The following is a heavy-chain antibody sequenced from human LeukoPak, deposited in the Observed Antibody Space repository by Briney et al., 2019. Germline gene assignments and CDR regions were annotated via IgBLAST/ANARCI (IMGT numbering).Heavy chain of an antibody. V-gene: IGHV1-18*03. D-gene: IGHD6-13*01. J-gene: IGHJ5*02. Sequence: GASVKVSCKASGYTFTSYGISWVRQAPGQGLEWMGWISAYNGNTNYAQKLQGRVTMTTDTSTSTAYMELRSLRSDDMAVYYCARVGYIAAAGIQLSLWFDPWGQGTLVTVSS. CDR2: ISAYNGNT. CDR3: ARVGYIAAAGIQLSLWFDP. CDR1: GYTFTSYG.